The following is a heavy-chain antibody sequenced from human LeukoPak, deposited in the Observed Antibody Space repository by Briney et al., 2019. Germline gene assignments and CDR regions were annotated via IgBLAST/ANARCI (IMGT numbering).Heavy chain of an antibody. Sequence: GESLKISCKGFGYSFTNYWIGWVRQMPGKGLEWVGIIYPGDSDTRYSPSFQGQVTISADKSINTAYLQWSSLKGSDTAMYYCARRGGSSEECDDWGQGTLVTVFS. CDR1: GYSFTNYW. J-gene: IGHJ4*02. CDR2: IYPGDSDT. D-gene: IGHD1-26*01. V-gene: IGHV5-51*01. CDR3: ARRGGSSEECDD.